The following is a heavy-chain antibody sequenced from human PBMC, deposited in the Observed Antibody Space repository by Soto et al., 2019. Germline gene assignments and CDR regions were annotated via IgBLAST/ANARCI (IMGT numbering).Heavy chain of an antibody. CDR3: ARRQGGYCSSTACMGWFDP. J-gene: IGHJ5*02. D-gene: IGHD2-2*01. CDR1: EYSFTSYW. CDR2: IYPADSDT. Sequence: PXESLKISXRGSEYSFTSYWIAWVRQMXGKGLEWMGIIYPADSDTRYSPSFQGQVTISADKSVSTAYLQWSSLKASDTAIYYCARRQGGYCSSTACMGWFDPWGQGTLVTVSS. V-gene: IGHV5-51*01.